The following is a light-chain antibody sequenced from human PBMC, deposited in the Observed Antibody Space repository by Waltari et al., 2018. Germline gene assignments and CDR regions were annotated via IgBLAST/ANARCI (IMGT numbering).Light chain of an antibody. J-gene: IGKJ1*01. CDR1: PSLLHSDGRDR. CDR2: EVS. V-gene: IGKV2-29*03. CDR3: MQNIQLPT. Sequence: EIVMTQPPFLLSVTSGQPAFMSCKSSPSLLHSDGRDRLYWYLQKPGQSPQLLISEVSSRFSGGTERFSGGGSGTEFTLKISRVEADDVGVYFCMQNIQLPTFGQGTKVEIE.